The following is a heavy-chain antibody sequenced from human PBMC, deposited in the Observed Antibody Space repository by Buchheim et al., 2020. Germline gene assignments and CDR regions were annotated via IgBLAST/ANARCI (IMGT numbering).Heavy chain of an antibody. CDR2: INHSGST. Sequence: QVQLQQWGAGLLKPSETLSLTCAVYGGSFSGYYWSWIRQPPGKGLEWFGEINHSGSTNYNPSLKSRVTISVDTSKNQFSLKLSSVTAADTAVYYCARVGYYDSSGYAGDYWGQGTL. D-gene: IGHD3-22*01. CDR3: ARVGYYDSSGYAGDY. V-gene: IGHV4-34*01. CDR1: GGSFSGYY. J-gene: IGHJ4*02.